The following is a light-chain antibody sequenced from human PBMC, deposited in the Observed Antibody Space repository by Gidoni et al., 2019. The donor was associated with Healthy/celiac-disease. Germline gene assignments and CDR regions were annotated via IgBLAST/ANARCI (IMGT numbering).Light chain of an antibody. V-gene: IGKV1-9*01. CDR2: AAS. CDR1: QGISSY. J-gene: IGKJ3*01. CDR3: QQLNSYSFT. Sequence: DIQLTQSPSFLSASVGDRVTITCRASQGISSYLAWYQQKPGKAPKLLIYAASTLPSGVPSRFSGSGSGTEFTLTISSLQPEDFATYYCQQLNSYSFTFGPGTKVDIK.